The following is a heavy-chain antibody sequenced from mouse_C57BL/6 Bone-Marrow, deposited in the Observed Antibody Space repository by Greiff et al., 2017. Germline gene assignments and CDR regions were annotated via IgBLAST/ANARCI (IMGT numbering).Heavy chain of an antibody. CDR2: IDPNSGGT. J-gene: IGHJ2*01. CDR3: AMIYYGNPVYFDY. D-gene: IGHD2-1*01. V-gene: IGHV1-72*01. CDR1: GYTFTSYW. Sequence: QVQLQQPGAELVKPGASVKLSCKASGYTFTSYWMPWVKQRPGRGLEWIGRIDPNSGGTRYNEKFKSKATLTVAKPSSTTYMQPSSLTSADSSVYYCAMIYYGNPVYFDYWGQGTTLTVSS.